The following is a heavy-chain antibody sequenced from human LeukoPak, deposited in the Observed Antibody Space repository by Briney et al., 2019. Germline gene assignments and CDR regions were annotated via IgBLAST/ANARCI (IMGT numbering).Heavy chain of an antibody. CDR2: INPNSGGT. J-gene: IGHJ6*03. CDR1: GYTFTGYY. Sequence: ASVKVSCKASGYTFTGYYMHWVRQAPGQGLEWMGWINPNSGGTNYAQKFQGRVTMTRDTSISTAYMELSRLRSDDTAVYYCAITPKGGYYYYYMDVWGKGTTVTISS. CDR3: AITPKGGYYYYYMDV. V-gene: IGHV1-2*02.